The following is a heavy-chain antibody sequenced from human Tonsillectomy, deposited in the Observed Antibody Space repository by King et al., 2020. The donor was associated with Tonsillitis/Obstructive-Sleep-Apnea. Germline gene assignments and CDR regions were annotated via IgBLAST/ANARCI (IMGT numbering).Heavy chain of an antibody. CDR2: IYPGDSDT. V-gene: IGHV5-51*01. J-gene: IGHJ3*02. CDR1: GYIFTSYW. D-gene: IGHD2-2*01. Sequence: QLVQSGAEVKKPGESLKISCKGSGYIFTSYWIGWVRQMPGKGLEWMGIIYPGDSDTRYSPSFQGQVTISADKSISTAYLQWSSLKASDTAMYYCASLGDLYCSSTSCYEADAFDIWGQGTMVTVSS. CDR3: ASLGDLYCSSTSCYEADAFDI.